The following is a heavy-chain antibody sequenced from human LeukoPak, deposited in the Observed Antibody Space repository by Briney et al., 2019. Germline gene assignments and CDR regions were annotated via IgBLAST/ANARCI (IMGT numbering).Heavy chain of an antibody. Sequence: ASVKVSFTGSGYSFTNYYFHWVRQAPGQGLEWMGWINSNRGGTNYAQKFQGRATMTRDTSISTAYMELRSVRSDDTAVYYCARDHGDDAFDIWGPGTMVTVSS. V-gene: IGHV1-2*02. J-gene: IGHJ3*02. CDR1: GYSFTNYY. CDR2: INSNRGGT. CDR3: ARDHGDDAFDI. D-gene: IGHD3-3*01.